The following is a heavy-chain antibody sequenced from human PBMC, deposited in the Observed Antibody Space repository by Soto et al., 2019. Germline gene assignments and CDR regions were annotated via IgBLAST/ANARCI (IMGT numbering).Heavy chain of an antibody. CDR3: ARRLVVDHSGTFCKYYSDY. D-gene: IGHD3-10*01. J-gene: IGHJ4*02. V-gene: IGHV1-18*04. Sequence: ASVKVSCKASGYTFTSYGISWVRQAPGQGREWMAWISIYNGNTNYAQKLQGRITVTADTSTSTAYLELRNLRSDDTAVYYCARRLVVDHSGTFCKYYSDYWGLGTLVTVSS. CDR1: GYTFTSYG. CDR2: ISIYNGNT.